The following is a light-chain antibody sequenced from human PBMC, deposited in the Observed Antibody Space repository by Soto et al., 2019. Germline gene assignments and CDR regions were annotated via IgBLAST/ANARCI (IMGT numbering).Light chain of an antibody. CDR1: QSVSSS. CDR3: QQYDNWSPLT. J-gene: IGKJ4*01. CDR2: DAS. V-gene: IGKV3-15*01. Sequence: EIVMTQSPATLSVSPGDRATLSCRASQSVSSSLAWYQQKPGQAPRLLIYDASTRATGIPARFGGSGSGTEFILTISNLQSEDFAVYYCQQYDNWSPLTFGGGTKVELK.